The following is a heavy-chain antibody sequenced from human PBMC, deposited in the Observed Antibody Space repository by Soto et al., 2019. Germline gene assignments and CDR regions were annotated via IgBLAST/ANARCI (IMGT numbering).Heavy chain of an antibody. CDR2: IYYSGST. D-gene: IGHD6-6*01. CDR1: GRSISSSSYY. CDR3: VRHLRAGPYSSSCVDY. V-gene: IGHV4-39*01. Sequence: SETLSLTCTVSGRSISSSSYYWGWIRQPPGKGLEWIGRIYYSGSTYYNPSLKSRVTISVDTSKNQFSLKLSSVTAAATAVYYCVRHLRAGPYSSSCVDYWGQGTLVTVSS. J-gene: IGHJ4*02.